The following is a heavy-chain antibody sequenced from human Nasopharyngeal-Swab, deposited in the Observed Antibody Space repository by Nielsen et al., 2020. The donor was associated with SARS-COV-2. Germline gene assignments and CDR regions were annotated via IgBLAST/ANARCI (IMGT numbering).Heavy chain of an antibody. CDR2: INWNSGSI. CDR3: AKVNSGGYLHYSFDY. Sequence: SLKIPCAASGFTFDDYAMHWVRQAPGRGLEWVSAINWNSGSIGYADSVRGRFTISRDNAKNSLHLQMNSLRTEDTALYYCAKVNSGGYLHYSFDYWGQGALVTVSS. D-gene: IGHD1-26*01. V-gene: IGHV3-9*01. J-gene: IGHJ4*02. CDR1: GFTFDDYA.